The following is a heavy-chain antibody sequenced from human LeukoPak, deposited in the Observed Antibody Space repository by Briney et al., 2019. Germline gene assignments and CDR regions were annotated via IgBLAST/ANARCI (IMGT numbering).Heavy chain of an antibody. V-gene: IGHV3-53*01. CDR1: GYTFTSYG. Sequence: SCKASGYTFTSYGISWVRQAPGKGLEWVSVIYSGGSTKYADSVKARFTISRDNSKNTVYLQMNSLRADDTAVYYCARATLDNWGQGTLVTVSS. J-gene: IGHJ4*02. CDR2: IYSGGST. CDR3: ARATLDN.